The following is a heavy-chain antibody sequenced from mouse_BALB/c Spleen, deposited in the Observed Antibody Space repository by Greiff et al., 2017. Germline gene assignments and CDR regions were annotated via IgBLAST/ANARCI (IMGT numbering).Heavy chain of an antibody. J-gene: IGHJ4*01. CDR3: ARDHYGSSYAMDY. CDR2: ISDGGSYT. V-gene: IGHV5-4*02. D-gene: IGHD1-1*01. CDR1: GFTFSDYY. Sequence: EVQGVESGGGLVKPGGSLKLSCAASGFTFSDYYMYCVRQTPEKRLEWVATISDGGSYTYYPDSLKGRFTLSRDNAKNNLYLQMSSLKSEDTAMYYCARDHYGSSYAMDYWGQGTSVTGSS.